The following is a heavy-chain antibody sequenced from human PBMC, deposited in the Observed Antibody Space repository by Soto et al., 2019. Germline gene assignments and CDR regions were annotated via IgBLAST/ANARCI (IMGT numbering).Heavy chain of an antibody. CDR1: GGSISSYY. Sequence: SETLSLTCTVSGGSISSYYWSWIRQSPGKGLEWIGYIYDGGSTNYNPSLQSRVTISVEPPKNQLSLKLSSVTAADTAVYYCARARITMVREVIKYNMDVWGQGTTVTVSS. D-gene: IGHD3-10*01. V-gene: IGHV4-59*01. CDR2: IYDGGST. J-gene: IGHJ6*02. CDR3: ARARITMVREVIKYNMDV.